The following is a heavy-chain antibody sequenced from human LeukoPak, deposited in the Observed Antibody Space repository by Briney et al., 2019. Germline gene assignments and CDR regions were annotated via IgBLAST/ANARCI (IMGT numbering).Heavy chain of an antibody. Sequence: GVSLRLSCAASGITFSSYALHWVRQAPGKGLEWVASLRYDGSNEYYADSVKGRFTISRDNSKNTLHLQMNNLRAEDMAVYYCAKEYSSGWYYFDYWGQGTLVTVSS. J-gene: IGHJ4*02. CDR3: AKEYSSGWYYFDY. V-gene: IGHV3-30*02. CDR1: GITFSSYA. CDR2: LRYDGSNE. D-gene: IGHD6-19*01.